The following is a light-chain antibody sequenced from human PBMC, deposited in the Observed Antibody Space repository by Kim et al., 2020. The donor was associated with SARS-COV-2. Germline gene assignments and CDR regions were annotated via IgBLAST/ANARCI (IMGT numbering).Light chain of an antibody. CDR2: GAY. Sequence: SVSPGERATLSCRARESVASNLAWYQQKPGQAPRLLIYGAYTRATGIPARFSGSGSGTQYTLTISSLQSEDFAVYYCHQYNDWMYTFGQGTKLEI. CDR3: HQYNDWMYT. CDR1: ESVASN. J-gene: IGKJ2*01. V-gene: IGKV3-15*01.